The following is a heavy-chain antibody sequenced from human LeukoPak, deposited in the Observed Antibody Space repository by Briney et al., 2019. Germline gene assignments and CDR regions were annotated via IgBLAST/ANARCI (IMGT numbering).Heavy chain of an antibody. V-gene: IGHV3-48*03. D-gene: IGHD3-10*01. CDR3: AFGRNWFDP. CDR2: ITSSGSTI. J-gene: IGHJ5*02. Sequence: PGGSLRLSCAASGSTFSSHEMNWVRQAPGKGLEWVSYITSSGSTIYYAASVKGRFTISRDNAKNSLYLQMNSLRAEDMAVYYCAFGRNWFDPWGQGTLITVSS. CDR1: GSTFSSHE.